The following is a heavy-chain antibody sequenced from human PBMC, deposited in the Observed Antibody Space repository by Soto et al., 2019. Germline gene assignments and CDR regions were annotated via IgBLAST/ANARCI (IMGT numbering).Heavy chain of an antibody. J-gene: IGHJ3*02. CDR1: GYSFITSYY. CDR2: INPTGSMT. D-gene: IGHD5-12*01. Sequence: ASVKVSCKASGYSFITSYYMHWVRQAPGQGLEWMGIINPTGSMTKYSQRFQGRLTMTRDTSTSTDYMGLTTLTSEDTAVYFCARDTGYDHDAFDIWGQGTMVTVSS. CDR3: ARDTGYDHDAFDI. V-gene: IGHV1-46*01.